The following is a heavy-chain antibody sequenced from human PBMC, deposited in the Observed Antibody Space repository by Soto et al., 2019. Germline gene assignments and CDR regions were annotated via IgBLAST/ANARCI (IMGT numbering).Heavy chain of an antibody. Sequence: SETLSLTCTVSGGSLSSGDYYWSWIRQPPGKGLEWIGYIYYSGSTYYNPSLKSRVTISVDTSKNQFSLKLSSVTAADTAVYYCASRSMVRGVLYGMDVWGKGTTVTVAS. CDR1: GGSLSSGDYY. CDR3: ASRSMVRGVLYGMDV. CDR2: IYYSGST. D-gene: IGHD3-10*01. J-gene: IGHJ6*04. V-gene: IGHV4-30-4*01.